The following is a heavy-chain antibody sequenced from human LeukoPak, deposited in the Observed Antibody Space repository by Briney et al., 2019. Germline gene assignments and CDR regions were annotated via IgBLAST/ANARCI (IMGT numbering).Heavy chain of an antibody. J-gene: IGHJ4*02. CDR3: GRGYCSTPTCYHFDY. CDR2: VWSDGNGK. CDR1: GFTFSTYG. Sequence: PGGSLRLSCAASGFTFSTYGMHWVRQAPGKGLEWVALVWSDGNGKFYADSVKGRFTISRDNSKNTVYLQMNSLRAEDTAVYYCGRGYCSTPTCYHFDYWGQGTLVTVSS. V-gene: IGHV3-33*01. D-gene: IGHD2-2*01.